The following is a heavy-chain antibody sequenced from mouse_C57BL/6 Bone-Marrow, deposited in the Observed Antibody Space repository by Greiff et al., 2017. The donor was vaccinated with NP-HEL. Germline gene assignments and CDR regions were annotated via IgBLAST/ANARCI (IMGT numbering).Heavy chain of an antibody. D-gene: IGHD1-1*01. V-gene: IGHV14-4*01. CDR3: TTATVVDFDY. CDR1: GFNIKDDY. J-gene: IGHJ2*01. Sequence: EVKLQQSGAELVRPGASVKLSCTASGFNIKDDYMHWVKQRPEQGLEWIGWIDPENGDTEYASKFQGKATITADTSSNTAYLQLSSLTSEDTAVYYCTTATVVDFDYWGQGTTLTVSS. CDR2: IDPENGDT.